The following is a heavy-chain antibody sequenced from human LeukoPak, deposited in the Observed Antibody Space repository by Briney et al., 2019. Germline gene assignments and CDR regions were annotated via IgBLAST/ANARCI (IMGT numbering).Heavy chain of an antibody. CDR3: AARDRYDSSGY. J-gene: IGHJ4*02. V-gene: IGHV3-23*01. D-gene: IGHD3-22*01. CDR1: GFTFSSYA. CDR2: ISGSGGST. Sequence: GGSLRLSCAASGFTFSSYAMSWVRQAPGKGLEWVSAISGSGGSTYYADSVKGRFTISRDNSKNTLYLQMNSLRAEDTAVYYCAARDRYDSSGYWGQGTLVTVSS.